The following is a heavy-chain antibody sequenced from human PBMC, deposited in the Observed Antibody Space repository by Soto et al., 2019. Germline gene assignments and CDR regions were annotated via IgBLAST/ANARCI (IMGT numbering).Heavy chain of an antibody. Sequence: VKVSCKASGYTFTSYAMHWVRQAPGQRLEWMGWINAGNGNTKYSQKFQGRVTITRDTSASTAYMELSSLRSEDTAVYYCARDRYDILTGPSYYYYMDVWGKGTTVTVSS. J-gene: IGHJ6*03. CDR3: ARDRYDILTGPSYYYYMDV. D-gene: IGHD3-9*01. CDR1: GYTFTSYA. CDR2: INAGNGNT. V-gene: IGHV1-3*01.